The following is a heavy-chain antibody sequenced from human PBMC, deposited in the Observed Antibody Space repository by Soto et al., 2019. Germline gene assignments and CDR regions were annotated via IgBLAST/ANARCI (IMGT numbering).Heavy chain of an antibody. CDR2: IYYSGST. D-gene: IGHD3-3*01. Sequence: SETLSLTCTVSGGSISSSSYYWGWIRQPPGKGLEWIGSIYYSGSTYYNPSLKSRVTISVDTSKNQFSLKLSSVTAADTAVYYCASPPPIFTIFGAPYYMDVWGKGTTVTVSS. CDR1: GGSISSSSYY. CDR3: ASPPPIFTIFGAPYYMDV. V-gene: IGHV4-39*01. J-gene: IGHJ6*03.